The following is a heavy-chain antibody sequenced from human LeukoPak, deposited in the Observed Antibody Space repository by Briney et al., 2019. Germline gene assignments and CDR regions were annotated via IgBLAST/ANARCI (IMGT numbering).Heavy chain of an antibody. D-gene: IGHD3-22*01. CDR2: ISAYNGNT. CDR3: ARAVMTPYYYDSSGYSDY. Sequence: ASVKVSCKASGGTFSSYAISWVRQAPGQGLEWMGWISAYNGNTNYAQKLQGRVTMTTDTSTSTAYMELRSLRSDDTAVYYCARAVMTPYYYDSSGYSDYWGQGTLVTVSS. J-gene: IGHJ4*02. CDR1: GGTFSSYA. V-gene: IGHV1-18*01.